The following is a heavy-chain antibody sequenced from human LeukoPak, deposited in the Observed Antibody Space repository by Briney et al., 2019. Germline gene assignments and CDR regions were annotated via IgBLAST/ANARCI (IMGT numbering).Heavy chain of an antibody. CDR3: ARRRYCSSTSCYKGHAFDI. CDR2: IYPGDSDT. CDR1: GYSFTSYW. J-gene: IGHJ3*02. Sequence: RPGESLKISCKGSGYSFTSYWIGWVRQMPGKGLEWMGIIYPGDSDTRYSPSFQGQVTISADKSISTAYLQWSSLKASDTAMYYCARRRYCSSTSCYKGHAFDIWGQGTMVTVSS. D-gene: IGHD2-2*02. V-gene: IGHV5-51*01.